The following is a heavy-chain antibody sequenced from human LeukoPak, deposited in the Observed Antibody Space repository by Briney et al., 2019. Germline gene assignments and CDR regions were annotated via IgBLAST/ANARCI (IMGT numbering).Heavy chain of an antibody. CDR1: GGTFSSYA. Sequence: SVKVSCKASGGTFSSYAISWVRQAPGQGLEWMGGIIPIFGTANYAQKFQGRVTITADESTSTAYMELSSLRSEDTAVYYCARDCPELPCSGAFDIWGQGTMVTASS. CDR3: ARDCPELPCSGAFDI. D-gene: IGHD1-26*01. V-gene: IGHV1-69*13. CDR2: IIPIFGTA. J-gene: IGHJ3*02.